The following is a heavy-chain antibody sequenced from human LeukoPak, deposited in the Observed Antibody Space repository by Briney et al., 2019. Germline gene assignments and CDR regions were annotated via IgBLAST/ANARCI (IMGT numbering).Heavy chain of an antibody. CDR3: ARAQPSAEGYYMDV. CDR2: INPNSGGT. CDR1: GYTFTGYY. Sequence: ASVKVSCKASGYTFTGYYMHWVRQAPGQGLEWMGWINPNSGGTNYAQKFQGRVTMTRDTSISTAYMELSRLRSDDTAVYYCARAQPSAEGYYMDVWGKGTTVTVSS. J-gene: IGHJ6*03. V-gene: IGHV1-2*02.